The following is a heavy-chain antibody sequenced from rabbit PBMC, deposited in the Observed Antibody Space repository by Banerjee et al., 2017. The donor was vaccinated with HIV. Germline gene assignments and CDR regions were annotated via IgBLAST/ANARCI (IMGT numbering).Heavy chain of an antibody. V-gene: IGHV1S45*01. CDR1: GLDFSSSFW. Sequence: QEQLEESGGGLVKPGGSLTLTCKASGLDFSSSFWICWVRQAPGKGLEWVGCIYTGSGSTWYASWAKGRFTISKTSSTMVTLQMTSLTAADTATYFCARRADYAGGGNFNLWGQGTLVTVS. J-gene: IGHJ4*01. CDR3: ARRADYAGGGNFNL. CDR2: IYTGSGST. D-gene: IGHD4-2*01.